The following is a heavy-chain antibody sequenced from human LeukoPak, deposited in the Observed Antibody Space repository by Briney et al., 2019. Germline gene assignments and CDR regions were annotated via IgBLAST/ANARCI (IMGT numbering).Heavy chain of an antibody. J-gene: IGHJ5*02. CDR1: GGSISSYY. CDR2: IHYTGST. CDR3: ARGGYYGSGNDFRFDP. V-gene: IGHV4-59*01. Sequence: PSETLSLTCTVSGGSISSYYWSWIRQSPGKGLECIGYIHYTGSTNYNPSLKSRVTISVETSKNQFSLKLKSVTAADTAVYYCARGGYYGSGNDFRFDPWGQGTLVTVSS. D-gene: IGHD3-10*01.